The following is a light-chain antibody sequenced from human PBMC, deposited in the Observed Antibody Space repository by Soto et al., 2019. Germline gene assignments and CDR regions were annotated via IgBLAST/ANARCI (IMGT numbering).Light chain of an antibody. CDR1: RGLRTD. CDR3: LQYYNYPLT. V-gene: IGKV1-6*02. CDR2: GAS. J-gene: IGKJ1*01. Sequence: AVYMTQSPSSLSASVGDTVTITCRASRGLRTDLGWYRQRPGKAPELLISGASNLQSGVSSRFSGSGSGTSFTLTIYSLQPEDFATYYCLQYYNYPLTFGQGTKVELK.